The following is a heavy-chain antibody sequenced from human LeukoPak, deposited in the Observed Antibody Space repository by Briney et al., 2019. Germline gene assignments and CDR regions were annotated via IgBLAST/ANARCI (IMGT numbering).Heavy chain of an antibody. V-gene: IGHV1-46*01. Sequence: ASVKVFCKASGYTFTGYYMHWVRQAPGQGLEWMGIINPSGGSTSYAQKFQGRVTMTRDTSTSTVYMELSSLRSEDTAVYYCARVLSSSWPDYWGQGTLVTVSS. CDR3: ARVLSSSWPDY. CDR1: GYTFTGYY. D-gene: IGHD6-13*01. J-gene: IGHJ4*02. CDR2: INPSGGST.